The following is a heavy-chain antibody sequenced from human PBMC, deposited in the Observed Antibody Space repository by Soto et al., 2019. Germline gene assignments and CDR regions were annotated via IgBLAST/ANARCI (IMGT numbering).Heavy chain of an antibody. J-gene: IGHJ6*02. CDR1: GGSFSGYY. CDR3: ARGYSYGWGYYYYYGMDV. V-gene: IGHV4-34*01. D-gene: IGHD5-18*01. CDR2: INHSGST. Sequence: SETLSLTCAVYGGSFSGYYWSWIRQPPGKGLEWIGEINHSGSTNYNPSLKSRVTISVDTAQNQFSLKLSSVTAADTAVYYCARGYSYGWGYYYYYGMDVWGQGTTVTVSS.